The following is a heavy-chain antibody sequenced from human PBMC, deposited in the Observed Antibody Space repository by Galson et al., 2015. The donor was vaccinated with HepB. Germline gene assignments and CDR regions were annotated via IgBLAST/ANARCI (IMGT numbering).Heavy chain of an antibody. D-gene: IGHD3-22*01. CDR3: ARDYDSSGYVGY. CDR1: GFTFSSYA. CDR2: ISYDGSNK. Sequence: LRLSCAASGFTFSSYAMHWVRQALGKGLEWVAVISYDGSNKYYADSVKGRFTISRDNSKNTLYLQMNSLRAEDTAVYYCARDYDSSGYVGYWGQGTLVTVSS. V-gene: IGHV3-30-3*01. J-gene: IGHJ4*02.